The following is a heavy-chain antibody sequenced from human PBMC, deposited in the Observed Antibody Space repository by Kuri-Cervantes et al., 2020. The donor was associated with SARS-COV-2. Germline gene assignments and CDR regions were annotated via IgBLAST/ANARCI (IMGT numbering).Heavy chain of an antibody. CDR3: ARDRYNWNIDY. J-gene: IGHJ4*02. V-gene: IGHV3-30-3*01. CDR2: ISYDGSNK. CDR1: GFTFSSYA. D-gene: IGHD1-20*01. Sequence: GESLKISCAASGFTFSSYAMHWVRQAPGKGLEWVAVISYDGSNKYYADSVKGRFTISRDNSKNTLYLQMSSLRAEDTAVYYCARDRYNWNIDYWGQGTLVTVSS.